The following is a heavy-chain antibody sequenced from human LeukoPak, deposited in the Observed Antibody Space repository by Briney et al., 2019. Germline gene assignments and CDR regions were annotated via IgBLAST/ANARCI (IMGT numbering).Heavy chain of an antibody. CDR3: ARTRRAAVAGRFDF. J-gene: IGHJ4*02. CDR2: SYHSGNT. V-gene: IGHV4-4*09. D-gene: IGHD6-19*01. CDR1: GASMSSSY. Sequence: PSEPLSLTCNVSGASMSSSYWSWMREPPGEGVEWSGYSYHSGNTNYSPSLESRVTMSVHESQNQFSLTVHFVSAPHTTTYHCARTRRAAVAGRFDFWGQATLATPPS.